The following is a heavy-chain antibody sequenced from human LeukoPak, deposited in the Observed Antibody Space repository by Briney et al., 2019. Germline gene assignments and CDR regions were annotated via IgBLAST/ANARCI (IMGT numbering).Heavy chain of an antibody. CDR2: ISSTSSYI. CDR3: ARGLYYVGWNAFDI. J-gene: IGHJ3*02. Sequence: GGSLRLSCAASGFTFSSYSMNWVRQAPGKGLEWVSSISSTSSYIYYADSVKGRFTISRDNAKNSLYLQMNSLRAEDTAVYYCARGLYYVGWNAFDIWGQGTMVTVSS. CDR1: GFTFSSYS. V-gene: IGHV3-21*01. D-gene: IGHD3-10*02.